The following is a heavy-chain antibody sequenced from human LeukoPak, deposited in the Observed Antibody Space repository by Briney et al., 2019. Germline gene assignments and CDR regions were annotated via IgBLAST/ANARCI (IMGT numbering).Heavy chain of an antibody. Sequence: PGGSLRPSCAVSGFTFISYSMHSVRQAPRNWLEWVSCVNTDGRYISYADSVKGRFTISSARAKNPLYLQMSSLRAEDAALYYCARGDDFWGERNAFDIWGQGTMVTVSS. CDR1: GFTFISYS. V-gene: IGHV3-21*06. J-gene: IGHJ3*02. D-gene: IGHD3-3*01. CDR3: ARGDDFWGERNAFDI. CDR2: VNTDGRYI.